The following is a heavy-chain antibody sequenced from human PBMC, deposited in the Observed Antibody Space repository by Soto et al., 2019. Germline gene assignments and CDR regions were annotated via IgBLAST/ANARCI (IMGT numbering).Heavy chain of an antibody. CDR2: IWYDASNK. Sequence: QVQMVESGGGVVQPGKSLRLSCAASGFTFSSYGMHWVRQAPGKGLEWVAVIWYDASNKDYADSVKGRFTISRDNSKNTLYLQINSLRAEDTAVYYCAREKDSTMGPSFDSWGQGTLVTVSS. D-gene: IGHD5-18*01. CDR1: GFTFSSYG. CDR3: AREKDSTMGPSFDS. J-gene: IGHJ4*02. V-gene: IGHV3-33*08.